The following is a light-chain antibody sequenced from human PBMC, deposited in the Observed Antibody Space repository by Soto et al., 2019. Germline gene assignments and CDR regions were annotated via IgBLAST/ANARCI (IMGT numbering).Light chain of an antibody. Sequence: QSALTQPASVSGSPGQSITISCSGTSSDIGSYNHVAWYQQFPGKNPKLMISAVSDRPPGVSDRFSGSKSGITVSLTISGLQTEDEADYYCISYTSSSTLYVFGTGTKVTVL. V-gene: IGLV2-14*03. CDR3: ISYTSSSTLYV. CDR1: SSDIGSYNH. CDR2: AVS. J-gene: IGLJ1*01.